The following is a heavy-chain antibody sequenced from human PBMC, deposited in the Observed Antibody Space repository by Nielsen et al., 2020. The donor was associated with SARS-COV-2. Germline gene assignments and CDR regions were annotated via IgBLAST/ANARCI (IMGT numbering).Heavy chain of an antibody. CDR3: AGGFPPTGRMFAF. V-gene: IGHV4-34*01. Sequence: SETLSLTCTVYSGSFSEYYWNRIRQSPRKGLEWIGKVDPGGGTNYNPSLKSRVSISLDTSKNKFSLKLNSVTAADTALYYCAGGFPPTGRMFAFWGQGTRVTVSS. J-gene: IGHJ4*02. CDR1: SGSFSEYY. CDR2: VDPGGGT. D-gene: IGHD2-8*02.